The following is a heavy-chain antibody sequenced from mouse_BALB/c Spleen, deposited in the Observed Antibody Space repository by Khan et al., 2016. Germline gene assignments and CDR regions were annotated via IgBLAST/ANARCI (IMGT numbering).Heavy chain of an antibody. J-gene: IGHJ4*01. CDR1: GFTFTAYY. Sequence: EVELVESGGGLVQPGGSLRLSCATSGFTFTAYYMSWVRQPPGKALEWLGFIRNIAYGYTTEYSASVKGRFTLSRANSQILLYLQMNTLRAEDSTTYYCARDRGRLRGAMDYWGQGTSVTVSS. D-gene: IGHD2-4*01. V-gene: IGHV7-3*02. CDR3: ARDRGRLRGAMDY. CDR2: IRNIAYGYTT.